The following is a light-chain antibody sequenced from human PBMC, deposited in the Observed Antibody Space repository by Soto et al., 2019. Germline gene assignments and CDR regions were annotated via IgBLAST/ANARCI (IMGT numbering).Light chain of an antibody. Sequence: DIHMTQSPSSLSASVGDRVTITCRAGQTISNYLNWYQHKPGKAPKLLIYAASNLDRGVPARFSGSGSGTDFTLTISGLQPEDFATYFCQQSYSIPIFTFGQGTKVDIK. CDR1: QTISNY. J-gene: IGKJ2*01. V-gene: IGKV1-39*01. CDR3: QQSYSIPIFT. CDR2: AAS.